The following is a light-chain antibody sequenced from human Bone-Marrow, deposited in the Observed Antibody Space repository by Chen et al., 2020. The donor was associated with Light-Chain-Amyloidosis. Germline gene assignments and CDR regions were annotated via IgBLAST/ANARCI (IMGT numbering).Light chain of an antibody. V-gene: IGLV2-14*01. J-gene: IGLJ1*01. CDR3: RSYTITNTLV. CDR1: SSDVGGDNH. CDR2: EVT. Sequence: QSALTQPASVSGSPGPSITISCTGTSSDVGGDNHVSWYQQHPDKAPKLIIYEVTNRPSWVPDRFSGSKSDNTASLTSSGLQTEDEADYFCRSYTITNTLVFGSGTRVTVL.